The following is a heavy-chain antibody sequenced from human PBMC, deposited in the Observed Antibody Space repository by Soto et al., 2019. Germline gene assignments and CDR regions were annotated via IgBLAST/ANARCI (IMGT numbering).Heavy chain of an antibody. CDR1: GGSISSYY. CDR3: ARLHRGFDI. V-gene: IGHV4-59*08. J-gene: IGHJ3*02. Sequence: QVQLQESGPGLVKPSETLSLTCTVSGGSISSYYWSWIRQPPGKGLEWIGYIYYSGSTRYNPSLKSRVTISVDTSKNQFSLKLSSVTAADTAVYYCARLHRGFDIWGQGTMVTVSS. D-gene: IGHD2-21*01. CDR2: IYYSGST.